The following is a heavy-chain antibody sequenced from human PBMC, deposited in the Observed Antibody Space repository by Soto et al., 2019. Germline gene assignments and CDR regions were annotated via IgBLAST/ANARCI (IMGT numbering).Heavy chain of an antibody. CDR2: ITNSGGST. CDR3: AKLVAAAGTDY. J-gene: IGHJ4*02. D-gene: IGHD6-13*01. V-gene: IGHV3-23*01. Sequence: EVQLLESGGGLVQPGGSLRLSCAASGFTFSSYAMSWVRQAPGKGLEWVSSITNSGGSTYYADSVKGRFNISRDNSKNTLYLQMNSLRAEDTAVYYCAKLVAAAGTDYWGQGTLVTVSS. CDR1: GFTFSSYA.